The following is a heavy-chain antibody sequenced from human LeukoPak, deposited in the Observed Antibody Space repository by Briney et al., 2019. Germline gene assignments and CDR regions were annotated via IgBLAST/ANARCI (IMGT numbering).Heavy chain of an antibody. J-gene: IGHJ5*02. Sequence: ASVKVSCKASGGTFSSYAISWVRQAPGQGLEWMGGIIPIFGTANYAQKFQGRVTITADESTSTAHMELSSLRSEDTAVYYCVRDRDSLYCSSTSCYPRPTWFDPWGQGTLVTVSS. V-gene: IGHV1-69*13. D-gene: IGHD2-2*01. CDR1: GGTFSSYA. CDR2: IIPIFGTA. CDR3: VRDRDSLYCSSTSCYPRPTWFDP.